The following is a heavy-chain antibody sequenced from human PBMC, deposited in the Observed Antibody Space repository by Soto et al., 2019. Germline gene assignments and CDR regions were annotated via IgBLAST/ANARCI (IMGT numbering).Heavy chain of an antibody. CDR2: ISSSSSYI. Sequence: PVWSLGLSCASSGFTFSSSSMNWVRHAPGKGLDWVSSISSSSSYIYYADSVKGRFTISRDNAKNSLYLQMNSLRAEDTAVYYCARGSGSAGNWFDPWGQGTLVTVSS. D-gene: IGHD3-10*01. J-gene: IGHJ5*02. CDR3: ARGSGSAGNWFDP. CDR1: GFTFSSSS. V-gene: IGHV3-21*01.